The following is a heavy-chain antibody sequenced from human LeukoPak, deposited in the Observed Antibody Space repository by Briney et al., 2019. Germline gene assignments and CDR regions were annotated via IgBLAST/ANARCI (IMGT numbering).Heavy chain of an antibody. J-gene: IGHJ4*02. V-gene: IGHV1-2*02. CDR3: ARDGPAQMVDLDY. CDR2: IHSNNGDT. D-gene: IGHD3-10*01. CDR1: GYTFTMYY. Sequence: GASVKVSCKASGYTFTMYYIHWVRQAPGQGLECMGWIHSNNGDTAYAQKFEGRVAMTRDTSISTAYMELRRLRPDDTAVYFCARDGPAQMVDLDYWGQGTLVTVSS.